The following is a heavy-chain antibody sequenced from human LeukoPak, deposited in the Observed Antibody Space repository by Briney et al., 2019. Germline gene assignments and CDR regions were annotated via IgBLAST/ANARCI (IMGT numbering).Heavy chain of an antibody. Sequence: SSETLSLTCAVSDDSFSSHYWTWFRQPPGKGLEWIGYISYIGSTNYNPSLKSRVTISIDTSRNQFSLRLSSVTAADTAVYYCARDLVTVTKGFDIWGQGTMVSVSS. J-gene: IGHJ3*02. CDR2: ISYIGST. D-gene: IGHD4-17*01. CDR1: DDSFSSHY. V-gene: IGHV4-59*11. CDR3: ARDLVTVTKGFDI.